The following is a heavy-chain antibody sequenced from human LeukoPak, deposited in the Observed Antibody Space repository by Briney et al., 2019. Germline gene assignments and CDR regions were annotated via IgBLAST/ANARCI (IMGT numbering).Heavy chain of an antibody. CDR1: GGSFSGYY. V-gene: IGHV4-34*01. CDR2: INHSGST. J-gene: IGHJ5*02. D-gene: IGHD3-10*01. CDR3: ARRPSMVRGANVP. Sequence: SETLSLTCAVYGGSFSGYYWSWIRQPPGKGLEWIGEINHSGSTNYNLSLKSRVTISVDTSKNQFSLKLSSVTAADTAVYYCARRPSMVRGANVPWGQGTLVTVSS.